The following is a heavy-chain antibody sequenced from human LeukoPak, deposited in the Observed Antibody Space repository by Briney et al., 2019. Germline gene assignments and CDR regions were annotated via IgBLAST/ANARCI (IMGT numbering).Heavy chain of an antibody. CDR2: ISYDGSNK. CDR3: AKDRQIPAATGYFDY. CDR1: GFTFSSYS. J-gene: IGHJ4*02. D-gene: IGHD2-2*01. V-gene: IGHV3-30*18. Sequence: GGSLRLSCAASGFTFSSYSMHWVRQAPGKGLEWVAVISYDGSNKYYADSVKGRFTISRDNSKNTLYLQMNSLRAEDTAVYYCAKDRQIPAATGYFDYWGQGTLVTVSS.